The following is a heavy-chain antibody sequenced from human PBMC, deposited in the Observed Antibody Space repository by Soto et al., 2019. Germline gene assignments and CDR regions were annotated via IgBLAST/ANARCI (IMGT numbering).Heavy chain of an antibody. Sequence: EVQLLESGGGLVQPGGSLRLSCAASGFTFSSYAMSWVRQAPGKGLEWVSAISGSGGSTYYADSVKGRFTISRDNSKNTLYLQMNSLRAEDTAVYYCATRQRITMVRGPTSPYYYYGMDVWGQGTTVTVSS. D-gene: IGHD3-10*01. CDR3: ATRQRITMVRGPTSPYYYYGMDV. V-gene: IGHV3-23*01. J-gene: IGHJ6*02. CDR1: GFTFSSYA. CDR2: ISGSGGST.